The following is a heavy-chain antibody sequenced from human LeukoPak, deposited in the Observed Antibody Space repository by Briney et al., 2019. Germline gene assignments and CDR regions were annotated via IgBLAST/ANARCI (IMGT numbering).Heavy chain of an antibody. V-gene: IGHV1-8*03. Sequence: WASVKVSCKASGYTFTSYDINWVRQATGQGLEWMGWMNPNSGNTGYAQKFQGRVTITRNTSISTAYMELNSLRSEDTAVYYCARATRDTTYYFDYWGQGTLVTVSS. CDR2: MNPNSGNT. CDR3: ARATRDTTYYFDY. CDR1: GYTFTSYD. D-gene: IGHD1-26*01. J-gene: IGHJ4*02.